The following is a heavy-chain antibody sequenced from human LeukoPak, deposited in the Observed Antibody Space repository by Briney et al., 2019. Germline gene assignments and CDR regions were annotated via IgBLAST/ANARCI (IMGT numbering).Heavy chain of an antibody. CDR1: GDSISTSSYY. V-gene: IGHV4-39*01. J-gene: IGHJ4*02. D-gene: IGHD6-19*01. CDR2: IYYSGST. Sequence: SETLSLTCSVSGDSISTSSYYWGWIRQPPGKGLEWIGTIYYSGSTYYNPSLTSRVTISVDTSKNQFSLKLSSVTAADTAVYYCAKGGKQWLGTDYWGQGTLVAVSS. CDR3: AKGGKQWLGTDY.